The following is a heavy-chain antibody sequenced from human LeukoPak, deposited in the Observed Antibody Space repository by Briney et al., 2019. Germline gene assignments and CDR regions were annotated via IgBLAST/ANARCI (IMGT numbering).Heavy chain of an antibody. V-gene: IGHV4-4*02. Sequence: PSGTLSLTCAVSGGSISSSNWWSWVRQPPGKGLEWIGEIYHSGSTNYNPSLKSRVTISVDKSKNQFSLKMSSVTAADTAVYYCARKDDYVWGSYRYWWFDPWGQGTLVTVSS. J-gene: IGHJ5*02. CDR1: GGSISSSNW. CDR3: ARKDDYVWGSYRYWWFDP. D-gene: IGHD3-16*02. CDR2: IYHSGST.